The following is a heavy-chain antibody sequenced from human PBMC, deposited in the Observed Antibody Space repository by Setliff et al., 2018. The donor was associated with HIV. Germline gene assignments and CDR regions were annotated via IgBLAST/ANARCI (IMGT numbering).Heavy chain of an antibody. CDR1: GDSIRDYY. D-gene: IGHD4-17*01. CDR2: IHYSGNS. CDR3: ASGPFYGDYHPGLYYFDY. J-gene: IGHJ4*02. Sequence: SETLSLTCTVSGDSIRDYYWSWIRQPPGKKLEYIGYIHYSGNSNYKPSLKSRVTMSVDTSKNQFSLRLSSVTAADTAVYYCASGPFYGDYHPGLYYFDYWGQGTLVTVSS. V-gene: IGHV4-59*01.